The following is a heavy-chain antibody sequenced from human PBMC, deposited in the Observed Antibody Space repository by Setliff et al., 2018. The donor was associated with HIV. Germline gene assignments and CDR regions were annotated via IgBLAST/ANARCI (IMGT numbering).Heavy chain of an antibody. D-gene: IGHD6-13*01. CDR1: GFTFTNAW. V-gene: IGHV3-15*01. CDR2: IKTTAGGGTT. CDR3: STAAGGNAEYFRH. J-gene: IGHJ1*01. Sequence: GGSLRLSCAAPGFTFTNAWMSWVRQAPGKGLEWVGRIKTTAGGGTTDYTAPVKGRSTISRDDSRNTLSLQMNSLKIEDTAAYYCSTAAGGNAEYFRHWGQGTLVTVSS.